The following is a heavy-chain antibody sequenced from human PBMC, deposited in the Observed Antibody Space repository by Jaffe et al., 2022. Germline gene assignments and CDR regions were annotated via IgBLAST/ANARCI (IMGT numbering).Heavy chain of an antibody. D-gene: IGHD6-19*01. CDR2: IYPGDSDT. CDR1: GYSFTSYW. J-gene: IGHJ4*02. V-gene: IGHV5-51*03. CDR3: VRIIAVAGIGEIFDY. Sequence: EVQLVQSGAEVKKPGESLKISCKGSGYSFTSYWIGWVRQMPGKGLEWMGIIYPGDSDTRYSPSFQGQVTISADKSISTAYLQWSSLKASDTAMYYCVRIIAVAGIGEIFDYWGQGTLVTVSS.